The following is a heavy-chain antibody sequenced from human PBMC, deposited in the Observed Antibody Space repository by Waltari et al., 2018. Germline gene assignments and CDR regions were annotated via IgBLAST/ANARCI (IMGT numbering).Heavy chain of an antibody. V-gene: IGHV3-30*02. CDR1: GFTFSSNG. CDR3: PRRGVIGAFDI. Sequence: QVQLVESGGGVVQPGGSLRLSCAASGFTFSSNGMHWVRQAPGKGLEWVAFIRYDGSNKYYADSVKGRFTISRDNSKNTLYLQMNSLRAEDTAVYYCPRRGVIGAFDIWGQGTMVTVSS. D-gene: IGHD3-3*01. CDR2: IRYDGSNK. J-gene: IGHJ3*02.